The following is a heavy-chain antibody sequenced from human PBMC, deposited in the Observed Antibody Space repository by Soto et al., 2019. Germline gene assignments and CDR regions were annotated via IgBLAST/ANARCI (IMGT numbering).Heavy chain of an antibody. CDR3: AKYRRTAAEGYTLDY. V-gene: IGHV4-59*01. CDR1: GDSMNNFC. CDR2: IFYTGST. D-gene: IGHD6-13*01. Sequence: SETLSLTCTVSGDSMNNFCWSWIRQPPGKTLEWIGNIFYTGSTTYNPSLESRTTMSVDTSKNQFSLRLSSVSAADTAVYFCAKYRRTAAEGYTLDYWGRGTLVTVSS. J-gene: IGHJ4*02.